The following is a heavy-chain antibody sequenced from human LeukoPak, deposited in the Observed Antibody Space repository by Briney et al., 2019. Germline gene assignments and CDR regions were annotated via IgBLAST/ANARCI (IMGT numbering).Heavy chain of an antibody. Sequence: PGGSLRLSCAVSGFTFSGYYMSWIRQAPGKGLEWVSYISSGSTIYYADSVKGRFTISRDNAKNSLYLQMNSLRAEDTAVYYCARCDSSGYYFYYYYYMDVWGKGTTVTVSS. D-gene: IGHD3-22*01. CDR1: GFTFSGYY. CDR3: ARCDSSGYYFYYYYYMDV. J-gene: IGHJ6*03. CDR2: ISSGSTI. V-gene: IGHV3-11*04.